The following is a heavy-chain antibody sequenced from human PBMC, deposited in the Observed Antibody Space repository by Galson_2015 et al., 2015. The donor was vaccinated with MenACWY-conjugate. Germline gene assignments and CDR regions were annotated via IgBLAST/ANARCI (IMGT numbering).Heavy chain of an antibody. CDR1: GFTFSRYA. D-gene: IGHD2-15*01. V-gene: IGHV3-23*01. CDR2: ITNTGGDT. J-gene: IGHJ4*02. Sequence: SLRLSCATSGFTFSRYAMSWVRQAPGEGLEWVSAITNTGGDTYHADSVKGRFTIARDNSKNTLFLQVNTVKAEDTAVYYCAKGSAASRPYYFDFWGPGTLVTVSS. CDR3: AKGSAASRPYYFDF.